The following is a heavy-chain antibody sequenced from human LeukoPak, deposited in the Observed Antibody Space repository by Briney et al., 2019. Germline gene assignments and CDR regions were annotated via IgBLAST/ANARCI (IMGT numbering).Heavy chain of an antibody. D-gene: IGHD5-12*01. CDR1: GGSISSGGYY. CDR2: IYYSGST. CDR3: ARIPRYSGYPFFDY. J-gene: IGHJ4*02. V-gene: IGHV4-31*03. Sequence: KPSETLSLTCTVSGGSISSGGYYWSWIRQHPGKGLEWIGYIYYSGSTYYNPSLKSRVTISVDTSKNQFSLKLSSVTAADTAVYYCARIPRYSGYPFFDYWGQGTLVTVSS.